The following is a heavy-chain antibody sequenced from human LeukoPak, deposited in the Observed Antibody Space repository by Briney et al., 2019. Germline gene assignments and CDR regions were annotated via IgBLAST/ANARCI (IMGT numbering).Heavy chain of an antibody. CDR2: ISYDGSNK. J-gene: IGHJ4*02. CDR3: AKDSSGLGY. Sequence: GRSLRLSCAASGFTFSNYAMHWVRQAPGKGLEWVAVISYDGSNKYYADSVKGRFTISRDNSKNTLYLQMNSLRAEDTAVYYCAKDSSGLGYWGQGTLVTVSS. CDR1: GFTFSNYA. D-gene: IGHD6-19*01. V-gene: IGHV3-30*04.